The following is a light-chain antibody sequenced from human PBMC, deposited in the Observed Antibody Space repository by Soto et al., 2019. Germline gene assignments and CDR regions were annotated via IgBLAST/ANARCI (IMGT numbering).Light chain of an antibody. J-gene: IGKJ1*01. CDR2: DAS. V-gene: IGKV1-33*01. CDR1: QDIDIY. CDR3: QHYNNLPPTWT. Sequence: DIQMTQSPSSLSASVGDRVTITCQASQDIDIYLNWYQQKPGQAPKLLIYDASNLEPGVPSRFSGRGSGTDFTFTISSLQPEDIATYYCQHYNNLPPTWTFGQGTKVEIK.